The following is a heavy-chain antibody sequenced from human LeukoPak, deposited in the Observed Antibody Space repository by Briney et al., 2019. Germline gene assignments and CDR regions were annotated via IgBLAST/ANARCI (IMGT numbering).Heavy chain of an antibody. V-gene: IGHV1-18*01. J-gene: IGHJ6*03. CDR1: GYTFTSYG. Sequence: AASVKVSCKASGYTFTSYGISWVRQAPGQGLEWMGWISAYNGNTNYAQKLQGRVTMTTDTSTSTAYMELRSLRSDDTAVYYCANRIAAAATDDVSYYYYHMDDWGQGTTVTVSS. CDR2: ISAYNGNT. D-gene: IGHD6-13*01. CDR3: ANRIAAAATDDVSYYYYHMDD.